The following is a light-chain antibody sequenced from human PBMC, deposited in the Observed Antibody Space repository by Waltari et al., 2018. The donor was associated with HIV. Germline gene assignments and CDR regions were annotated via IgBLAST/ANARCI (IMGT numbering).Light chain of an antibody. CDR2: DVN. CDR1: ARDIGRSIH. Sequence: QSALSQPASVSASPGQSVAISCSGSARDIGRSIHVSWYQQHPDRAPTLILFDVNNRPSGISDRFSGSKSGTTASLTISTVRTDDEADYYCASYTVNSTGVFGTGTKLSVL. CDR3: ASYTVNSTGV. J-gene: IGLJ1*01. V-gene: IGLV2-14*03.